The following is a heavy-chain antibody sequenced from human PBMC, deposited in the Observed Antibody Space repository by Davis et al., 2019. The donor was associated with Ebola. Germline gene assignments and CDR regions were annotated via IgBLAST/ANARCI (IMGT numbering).Heavy chain of an antibody. J-gene: IGHJ4*02. V-gene: IGHV4-59*08. CDR1: GYSINTYH. D-gene: IGHD3-16*01. Sequence: MPSETLSLTCTVSGYSINTYHWNWIRQTPGKGLEWIGHIYYTGSTDYNPSLASRVTLSMDTSKNQFSLKLRSVTAADTAVYYCARSSTFGSGWFDYWGQGTLVTVSS. CDR2: IYYTGST. CDR3: ARSSTFGSGWFDY.